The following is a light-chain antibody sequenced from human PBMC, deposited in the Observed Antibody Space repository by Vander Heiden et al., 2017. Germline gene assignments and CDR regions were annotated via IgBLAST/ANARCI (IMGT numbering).Light chain of an antibody. CDR2: WAS. V-gene: IGKV4-1*01. CDR3: QQYDSTPRT. CDR1: QSVLYSSNNKNY. J-gene: IGKJ1*01. Sequence: DIVMTQSPDSLAVSLGERATINCKSSQSVLYSSNNKNYLAWYQQKPGQPPKLLIYWASTRESGVPDRFSGSGSGTDFTLTISSLQAEDVAVYYCQQYDSTPRTFGYGTKVEIK.